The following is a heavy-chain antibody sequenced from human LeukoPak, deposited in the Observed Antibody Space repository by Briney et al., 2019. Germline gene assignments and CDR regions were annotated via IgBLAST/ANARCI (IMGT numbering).Heavy chain of an antibody. CDR3: ARERRWLDHFDY. CDR1: GYTFPSYF. J-gene: IGHJ4*02. Sequence: GASVKVPCKASGYTFPSYFMHWVRQAPGQGLEWMGIINPTGGSTTYAQKFQGRVTMTRDTSTSTAYMELRSLRSDDTAVYYCARERRWLDHFDYWGQGTLVTVSS. CDR2: INPTGGST. D-gene: IGHD6-19*01. V-gene: IGHV1-46*01.